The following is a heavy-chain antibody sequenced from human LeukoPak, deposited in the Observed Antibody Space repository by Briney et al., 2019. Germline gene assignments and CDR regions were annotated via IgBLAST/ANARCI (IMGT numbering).Heavy chain of an antibody. CDR1: GFTFSSYW. CDR3: ARGDSSWFPHDY. J-gene: IGHJ4*02. Sequence: LSGGSLRLSCAASGFTFSSYWMHWVRQAPGRGLVWVSRINSDGSTTTYADSVKGRFTISRDNAKNTLYLQMNSLRAEGTAIYYCARGDSSWFPHDYWGQGTLVTVSS. CDR2: INSDGSTT. V-gene: IGHV3-74*01. D-gene: IGHD6-13*01.